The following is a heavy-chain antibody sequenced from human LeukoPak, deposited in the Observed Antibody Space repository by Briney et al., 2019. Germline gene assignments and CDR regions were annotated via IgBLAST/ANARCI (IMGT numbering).Heavy chain of an antibody. Sequence: ASVKVSCKASGYTFTGYYMHWVRQAPGQGLEWMGWINPNSGGTNYAQKFQGRVTMTRDTSISTAYMELSRLRSEDTAVYYCARASGAAGISFDYWGQGTLVTVSS. D-gene: IGHD6-13*01. V-gene: IGHV1-2*02. CDR1: GYTFTGYY. J-gene: IGHJ4*02. CDR3: ARASGAAGISFDY. CDR2: INPNSGGT.